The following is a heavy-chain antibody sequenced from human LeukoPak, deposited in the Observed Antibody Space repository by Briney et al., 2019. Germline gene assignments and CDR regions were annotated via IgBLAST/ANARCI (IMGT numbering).Heavy chain of an antibody. CDR2: IRYDGSNK. CDR1: GFTFSNYG. CDR3: ARGVSQWGFNYYFDY. V-gene: IGHV3-33*01. Sequence: GGSLRLSCAASGFTFSNYGIHWVRQAPGKGLEWVALIRYDGSNKCYVDSVKGRVTISRDNSKNTLYLQMNSLRAEDTAVYYCARGVSQWGFNYYFDYWGQGTLVTVSS. J-gene: IGHJ4*02. D-gene: IGHD1-26*01.